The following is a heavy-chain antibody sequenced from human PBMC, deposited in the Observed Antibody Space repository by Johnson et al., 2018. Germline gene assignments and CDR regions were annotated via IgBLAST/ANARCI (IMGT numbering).Heavy chain of an antibody. D-gene: IGHD1-7*01. Sequence: EVQLVETGGGLVQPGGSLRLSCAASGFTFSTYAMHWVRQAPGTGLEYVSTISRNGDSTYYGNAGKGRFTISRDNSKNTLYLQMGSLRAEDTAVYYCAGRPRPLLSGTGLGGTFDFWGQGTMVTVSS. CDR1: GFTFSTYA. CDR3: AGRPRPLLSGTGLGGTFDF. CDR2: ISRNGDST. V-gene: IGHV3-64*01. J-gene: IGHJ3*01.